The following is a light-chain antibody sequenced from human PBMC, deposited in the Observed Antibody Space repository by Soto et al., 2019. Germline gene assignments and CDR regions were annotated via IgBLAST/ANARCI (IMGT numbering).Light chain of an antibody. CDR1: QSISSW. CDR3: QQYNSYSPYT. Sequence: DIQMTQSPSTLSASVGDRVTITCRASQSISSWLAWYQQKPGKAPKLLIYKASSLESGVPSRFSGSGSGTEFTLTISSLQSDDVATYYCQQYNSYSPYTFGQGTKLEIK. CDR2: KAS. J-gene: IGKJ2*01. V-gene: IGKV1-5*03.